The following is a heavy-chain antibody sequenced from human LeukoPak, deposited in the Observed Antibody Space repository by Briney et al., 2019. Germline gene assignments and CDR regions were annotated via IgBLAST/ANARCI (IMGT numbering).Heavy chain of an antibody. CDR3: ARDSIAAAGTFDY. V-gene: IGHV3-66*01. CDR2: IYSGGST. D-gene: IGHD6-13*01. J-gene: IGHJ4*02. Sequence: GGSLRLSCAASGFTVSSNYMSWVRQAPGKGLEWVSVIYSGGSTYYGDSVKGRFTISRDNSKNTLYLQMNSLRAEDTAVYYCARDSIAAAGTFDYWGQGTLVTVSS. CDR1: GFTVSSNY.